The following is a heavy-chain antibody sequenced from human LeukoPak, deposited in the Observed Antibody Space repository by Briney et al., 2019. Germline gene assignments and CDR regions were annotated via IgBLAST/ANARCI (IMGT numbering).Heavy chain of an antibody. CDR3: ARHMTVTYDAFDI. V-gene: IGHV4-59*08. CDR1: GGSISDYY. J-gene: IGHJ3*02. Sequence: SETLSLTCTVSGGSISDYYWSWIRQPPGKGLEWLGYIYYSGSTKNNPSLKSRVTISVDTSKNQFSLKLSSVSAADTAVYHCARHMTVTYDAFDIWGQGTMVTVSS. CDR2: IYYSGST. D-gene: IGHD3-22*01.